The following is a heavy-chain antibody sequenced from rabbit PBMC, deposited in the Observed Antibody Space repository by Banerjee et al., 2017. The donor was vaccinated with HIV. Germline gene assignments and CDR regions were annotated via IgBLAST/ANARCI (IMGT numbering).Heavy chain of an antibody. D-gene: IGHD8-1*01. CDR3: ARNGAGSNYAFKL. Sequence: QEQLVESGGGLVKPEGSLTLTCTASGFSFSNKFVMCWVRQAPGKGLEWIACINTSTGNTVYASWAKGRFTLSKTSSTTVTLQMTSLTAADTATYFCARNGAGSNYAFKLWGQGTLVTVS. V-gene: IGHV1S45*01. J-gene: IGHJ4*01. CDR1: GFSFSNKFV. CDR2: INTSTGNT.